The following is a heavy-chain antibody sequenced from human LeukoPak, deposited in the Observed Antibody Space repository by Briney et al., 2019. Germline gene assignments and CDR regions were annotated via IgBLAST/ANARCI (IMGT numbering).Heavy chain of an antibody. CDR1: GGSISTTY. CDR2: VHYSGST. D-gene: IGHD1-26*01. Sequence: SETLSLTCSVSGGSISTTYWSWIRQPPGKGLEWIGYVHYSGSTNYNPSLNSRVTISVDTSKNQFSLTLSSVTAADTAVYYCARGENSGSYFLLDWGQGTLVTVTS. CDR3: ARGENSGSYFLLD. J-gene: IGHJ4*02. V-gene: IGHV4-59*01.